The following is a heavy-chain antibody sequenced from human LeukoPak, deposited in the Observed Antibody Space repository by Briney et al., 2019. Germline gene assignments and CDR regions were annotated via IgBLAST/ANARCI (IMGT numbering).Heavy chain of an antibody. CDR2: IYYTET. J-gene: IGHJ4*02. Sequence: PSETLSLTCTVSGGSVSNYYWSWIRQSPGKGLEWIGYIYYTETSYNPSLKSRVTISADTSKNQFSLKLSSVTAADTAVYYCASHSGGYAYWGQGTLVTVSS. CDR3: ASHSGGYAY. D-gene: IGHD5-12*01. V-gene: IGHV4-59*02. CDR1: GGSVSNYY.